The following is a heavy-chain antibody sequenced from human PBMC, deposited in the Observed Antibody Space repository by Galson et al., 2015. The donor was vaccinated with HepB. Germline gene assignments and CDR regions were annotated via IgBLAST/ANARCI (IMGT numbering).Heavy chain of an antibody. D-gene: IGHD2/OR15-2a*01. CDR1: GFTFSSYP. CDR2: ISSSSSTI. Sequence: SLRLSCAASGFTFSSYPMNWVRQAPGKGLEWVSYISSSSSTIYYADSVKGRFTISRDNAKNSLYLHMNSMRAEDTAVYYCARGGPVHTLDYWGQGTLVTVSS. CDR3: ARGGPVHTLDY. V-gene: IGHV3-48*04. J-gene: IGHJ4*02.